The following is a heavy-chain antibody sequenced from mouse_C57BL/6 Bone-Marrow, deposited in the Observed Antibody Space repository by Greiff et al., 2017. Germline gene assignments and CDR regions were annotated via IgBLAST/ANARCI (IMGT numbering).Heavy chain of an antibody. CDR1: GFSLTSYA. Sequence: VKLVESGPGLVAPSQSLYITCTVSGFSLTSYAISWVRQPPGKGLAGIGVIWTGGGTNYNSALKYRMSISKDNSKSQVFLKMNSLQTDDTARYYCATSTMVTTDGAWFAYWGQGTLVTVSA. CDR3: ATSTMVTTDGAWFAY. CDR2: IWTGGGT. D-gene: IGHD2-2*01. V-gene: IGHV2-9-1*01. J-gene: IGHJ3*01.